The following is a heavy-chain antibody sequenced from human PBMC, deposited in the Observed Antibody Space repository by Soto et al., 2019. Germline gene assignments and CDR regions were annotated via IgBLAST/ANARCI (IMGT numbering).Heavy chain of an antibody. Sequence: EASVKVSCKASGYTFTGYYMHWVRQAPGQGLEWMGWINPNSGGTNYAQKFQGRVTMTRDTSTSTVYMELSSLRSEDTAVYYCARDLGLVAAAAHYWGQGTLVTVSS. CDR1: GYTFTGYY. V-gene: IGHV1-2*02. CDR3: ARDLGLVAAAAHY. D-gene: IGHD6-13*01. J-gene: IGHJ4*02. CDR2: INPNSGGT.